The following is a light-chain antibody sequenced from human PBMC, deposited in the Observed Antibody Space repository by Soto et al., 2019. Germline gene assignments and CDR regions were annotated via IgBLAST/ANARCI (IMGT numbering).Light chain of an antibody. V-gene: IGKV3-20*01. Sequence: EIVLTQSPGTLSLSPGERATLSCRASQSVFNSYLAWYQQKPGQAPRLLIYATSSRATDIPDRFRGSGSGTDFTLTISRLEPEDFAVYYWHQYGRSPRTFGQGTRLDIK. CDR1: QSVFNSY. CDR3: HQYGRSPRT. CDR2: ATS. J-gene: IGKJ2*01.